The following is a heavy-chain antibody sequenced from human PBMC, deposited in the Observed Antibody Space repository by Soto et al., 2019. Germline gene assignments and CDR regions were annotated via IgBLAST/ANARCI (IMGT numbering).Heavy chain of an antibody. CDR3: ARASSSSSAADY. CDR2: IYDSESA. J-gene: IGHJ4*02. V-gene: IGHV4-31*03. D-gene: IGHD6-6*01. Sequence: QVQLQESGPGLVKASQTLSLICSVSGESISSGGYYWSWIRHHPGKGLEWIGYIYDSESAYYNRSLKSRVTISMDTSKNHFAMKLSSVTAADTAVYYCARASSSSSAADYWGQGTLITVSS. CDR1: GESISSGGYY.